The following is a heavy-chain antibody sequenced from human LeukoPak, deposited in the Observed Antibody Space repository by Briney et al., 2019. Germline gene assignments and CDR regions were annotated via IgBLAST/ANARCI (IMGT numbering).Heavy chain of an antibody. D-gene: IGHD3-22*01. CDR2: INPNSGGT. V-gene: IGHV1-2*02. CDR3: ARPNYYDSSGHFDY. Sequence: ASVKVSCKASGYTFTGYYMHRVRQAPGQGLEWMGWINPNSGGTNYAQKFQGRVTMTRDTSISTAYMELSDLRSDDTAVYYCARPNYYDSSGHFDYWGQGALVTVSS. CDR1: GYTFTGYY. J-gene: IGHJ4*02.